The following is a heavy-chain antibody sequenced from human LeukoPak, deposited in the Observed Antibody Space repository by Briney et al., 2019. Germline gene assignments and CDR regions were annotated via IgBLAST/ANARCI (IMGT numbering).Heavy chain of an antibody. J-gene: IGHJ3*02. D-gene: IGHD3-16*02. CDR3: ARGDPHDYVWGSYRWDAFDI. CDR2: IYYSGST. V-gene: IGHV4-59*01. Sequence: SETLSLTCTVSGGSISSYYWSWIRQPPGKGLEWIGYIYYSGSTNYNPSLKSRVTISVDTSKNQFSLKLSSVTAADTAVYYCARGDPHDYVWGSYRWDAFDIWGQGTMATVSS. CDR1: GGSISSYY.